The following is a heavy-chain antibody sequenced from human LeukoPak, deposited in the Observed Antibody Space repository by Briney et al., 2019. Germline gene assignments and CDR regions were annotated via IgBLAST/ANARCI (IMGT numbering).Heavy chain of an antibody. V-gene: IGHV1-18*01. D-gene: IGHD5-24*01. CDR2: ISAYNGNT. CDR1: GYSFSSYA. CDR3: AREGDGYNYFDY. Sequence: ASVKVSCTASGYSFSSYAISWVRHAPGQGLVWMGSISAYNGNTNYAQKLQGRVPMTTGTATSTAYMELRSLRSDDTAVYYCAREGDGYNYFDYWGQGTLVTVSS. J-gene: IGHJ4*02.